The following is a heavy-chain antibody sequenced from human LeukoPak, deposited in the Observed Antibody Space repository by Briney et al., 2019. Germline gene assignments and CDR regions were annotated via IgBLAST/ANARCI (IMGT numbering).Heavy chain of an antibody. D-gene: IGHD3-10*01. V-gene: IGHV3-30*02. Sequence: GGSLRLSCAASGFTFSNYGMHWVRQAPGKGLEWLAYIRFDGSSKYYPDFVKGRFSISRDNSKNTLYLQMNSLRAEDTAVYYCARDQAGSGHYADYWGQGTLVTVSS. J-gene: IGHJ4*02. CDR1: GFTFSNYG. CDR3: ARDQAGSGHYADY. CDR2: IRFDGSSK.